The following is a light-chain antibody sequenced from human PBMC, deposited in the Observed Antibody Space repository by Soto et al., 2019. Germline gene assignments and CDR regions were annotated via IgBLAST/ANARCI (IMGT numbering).Light chain of an antibody. CDR3: RSYTSSSTLV. CDR1: SSDVGGYNY. Sequence: QSALTQPASVSGSPGQSITISCTGTSSDVGGYNYVSWYQQHPGKAPKLMIYDVSNRPSGVSNRFSRSKSGNTASLTISGLQAEDEADYYCRSYTSSSTLVFGTGTKLTVL. CDR2: DVS. J-gene: IGLJ1*01. V-gene: IGLV2-14*01.